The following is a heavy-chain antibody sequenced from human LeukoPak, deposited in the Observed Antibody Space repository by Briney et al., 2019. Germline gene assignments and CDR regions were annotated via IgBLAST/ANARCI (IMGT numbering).Heavy chain of an antibody. J-gene: IGHJ4*02. D-gene: IGHD3-22*01. CDR3: ARAPRLNYYDSSGSLYYFDY. CDR1: GYSFTSYW. CDR2: IYPGDSDT. Sequence: GESLQISCKGSGYSFTSYWIGWVRQMPGKGLEWMGIIYPGDSDTRYSPSFQGQVTISADKSISTAYLQWSSLKASDTAMYYCARAPRLNYYDSSGSLYYFDYWGQGTLVTVSS. V-gene: IGHV5-51*01.